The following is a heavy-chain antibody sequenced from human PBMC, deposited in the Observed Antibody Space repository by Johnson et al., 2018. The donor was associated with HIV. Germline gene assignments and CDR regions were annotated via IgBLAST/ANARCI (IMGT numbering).Heavy chain of an antibody. V-gene: IGHV3-33*01. J-gene: IGHJ3*02. CDR1: GFTFSSYG. CDR2: IWYDGSNK. Sequence: VHLVESGGGVVQPGRSLRLSCAASGFTFSSYGMHWVRQAPGKGLEWVAVIWYDGSNKYYVDSVKGRFTISRDNAKNSLYLQMNSLRAEDTAVYYCARDGYSSGWYGNDAFDIWGQGTMVTVSS. CDR3: ARDGYSSGWYGNDAFDI. D-gene: IGHD6-19*01.